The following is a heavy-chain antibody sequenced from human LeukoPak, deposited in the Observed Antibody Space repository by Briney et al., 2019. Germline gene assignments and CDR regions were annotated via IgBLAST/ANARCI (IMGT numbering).Heavy chain of an antibody. CDR2: INPNSGGT. D-gene: IGHD3-10*01. Sequence: ASVKVSCKASGYTFTGYYMHWVRQAPGQGLEWMGWINPNSGGTNYAQKFQGRVTITADESTSTAYMELSSLRSEDTAVYYCAITMPSMDVWGKGTTVTISS. V-gene: IGHV1-2*02. CDR3: AITMPSMDV. J-gene: IGHJ6*03. CDR1: GYTFTGYY.